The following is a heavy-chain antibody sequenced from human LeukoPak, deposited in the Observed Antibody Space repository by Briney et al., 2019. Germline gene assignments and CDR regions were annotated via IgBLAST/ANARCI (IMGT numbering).Heavy chain of an antibody. D-gene: IGHD3-9*01. V-gene: IGHV3-23*01. CDR3: AKARLRYFDWPMMPAFDI. Sequence: LGGSLSLSCAASGFTFGSYAMSWVRQASGKGLEWVSAISGSGGSTYYADSVKGRFTISRDNSKNTLYLQMNSLRAEDTAVYYCAKARLRYFDWPMMPAFDIWGQGTMVTVSS. CDR1: GFTFGSYA. J-gene: IGHJ3*02. CDR2: ISGSGGST.